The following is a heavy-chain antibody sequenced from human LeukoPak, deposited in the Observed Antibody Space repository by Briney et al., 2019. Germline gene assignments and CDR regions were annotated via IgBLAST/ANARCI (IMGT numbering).Heavy chain of an antibody. CDR3: ARVYSYGFDY. V-gene: IGHV4-30-2*01. Sequence: PSQTLSLTCAVSGGSISSGGYSWSWLRQPPGKGLEWIGYIYHSGSTYYNPSLKSRVTISVDRSKNQFSLKLSSVTAADTAVYYCARVYSYGFDYWGQGTLVTVPS. CDR2: IYHSGST. CDR1: GGSISSGGYS. D-gene: IGHD5-18*01. J-gene: IGHJ4*02.